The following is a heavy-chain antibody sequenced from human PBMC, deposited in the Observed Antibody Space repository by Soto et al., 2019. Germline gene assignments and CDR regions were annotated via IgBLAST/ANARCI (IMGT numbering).Heavy chain of an antibody. CDR2: IWYDGSNK. CDR3: ARDAEDQYYYDSSGYYY. CDR1: GFTFISYG. J-gene: IGHJ6*02. V-gene: IGHV3-33*01. D-gene: IGHD3-22*01. Sequence: AGGSLRLSCAASGFTFISYGMHWVRQAPGKGLEWVAVIWYDGSNKYYADSVKGRFTISRDNSKNTLYLQMNSLRAEDTAVYYCARDAEDQYYYDSSGYYYWGQGTTVTVSS.